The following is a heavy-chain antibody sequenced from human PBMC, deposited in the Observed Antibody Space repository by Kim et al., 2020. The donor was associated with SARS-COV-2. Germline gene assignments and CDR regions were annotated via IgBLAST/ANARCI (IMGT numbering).Heavy chain of an antibody. CDR3: ARDQGGWSRGGYGMDV. CDR2: ISSSSSYI. V-gene: IGHV3-21*01. CDR1: GFTFSSYS. D-gene: IGHD6-19*01. J-gene: IGHJ6*02. Sequence: GGSLRLSCAASGFTFSSYSMNWVRQAPGKGLEWVSSISSSSSYIYYADSVKGRFTISRDNAKNSLYLQMNSLRAEDTAVYYCARDQGGWSRGGYGMDVWGQGTTVTVSS.